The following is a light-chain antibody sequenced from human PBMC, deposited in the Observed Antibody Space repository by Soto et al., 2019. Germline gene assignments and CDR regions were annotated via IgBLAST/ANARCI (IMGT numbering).Light chain of an antibody. CDR3: NSYTSTSTSYV. CDR2: DVS. V-gene: IGLV2-14*03. J-gene: IGLJ1*01. Sequence: QSALTQPASVSGSPGQPITISCTGTSSDVGGYNYVSWYQHHPGKAPKLMIYDVSNRPSGVSNRFSGSKSGNTASLTISGLQAEDEADYYCNSYTSTSTSYVFGTGTKLTVL. CDR1: SSDVGGYNY.